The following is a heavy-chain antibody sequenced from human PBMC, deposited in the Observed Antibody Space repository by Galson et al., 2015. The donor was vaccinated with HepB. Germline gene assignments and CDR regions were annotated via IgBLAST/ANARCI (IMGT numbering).Heavy chain of an antibody. CDR1: GFTFSSYG. CDR3: AKEVFVDTAMVPFDY. J-gene: IGHJ4*02. CDR2: ISYDGSNK. Sequence: SLRLSCAASGFTFSSYGMHWVRQAPGKGLEWVAVISYDGSNKYYADSVKGRFTISRDNSKNTLYLQMNSLRAEDTAVYYCAKEVFVDTAMVPFDYWGQGTLVTVSS. V-gene: IGHV3-30*18. D-gene: IGHD5-18*01.